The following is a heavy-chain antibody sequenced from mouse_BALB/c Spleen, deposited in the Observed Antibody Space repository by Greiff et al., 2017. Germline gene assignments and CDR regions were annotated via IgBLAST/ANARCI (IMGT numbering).Heavy chain of an antibody. CDR2: INSNGGST. J-gene: IGHJ4*01. V-gene: IGHV5-6-3*01. CDR1: GFTFSSYG. CDR3: ARDGNYRYYAMDY. D-gene: IGHD2-1*01. Sequence: EVMLVESGGGLVQPGGSLKLSCAASGFTFSSYGMSWVRQTPDKRLELVATINSNGGSTYYPDNVKGRFTISRDNAKNTLYLQMSSLKSEDTAMYYCARDGNYRYYAMDYWGQGTSVTVSS.